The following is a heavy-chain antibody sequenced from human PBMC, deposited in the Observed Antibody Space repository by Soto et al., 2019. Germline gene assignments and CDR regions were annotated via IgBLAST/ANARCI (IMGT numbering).Heavy chain of an antibody. CDR3: ARGPRLGWGSDGVDD. CDR2: IYYSGST. J-gene: IGHJ4*02. D-gene: IGHD7-27*01. CDR1: GGSISSYY. Sequence: SETLSLTCTVSGGSISSYYWSWIRQPPGKGLEWIGYIYYSGSTNYNPSLKSRVTISVDTSKNQFPLKLSSVTAADTAVYYCARGPRLGWGSDGVDDWGQGTRVTVAS. V-gene: IGHV4-59*01.